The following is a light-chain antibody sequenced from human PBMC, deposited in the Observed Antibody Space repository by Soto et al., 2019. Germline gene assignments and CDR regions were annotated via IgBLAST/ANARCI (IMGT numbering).Light chain of an antibody. V-gene: IGKV3-15*01. CDR2: GAS. CDR1: QSISNN. J-gene: IGKJ1*01. Sequence: EIVMTQSPATLSVSPGERATLSCRASQSISNNLAWFQQKPGQAPRLLIYGASTRATGIPARFSGSESGTEFTLTISGLHSEDFAVYYCQQYNTWPRTFGQGTKVEVK. CDR3: QQYNTWPRT.